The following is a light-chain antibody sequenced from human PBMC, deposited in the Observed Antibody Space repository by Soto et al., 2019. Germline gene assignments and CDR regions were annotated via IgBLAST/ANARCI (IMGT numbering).Light chain of an antibody. J-gene: IGLJ1*01. Sequence: QSALTQPASVSLSPGQSITISCTGTSSDVGNYNLVSLYQHHPGKAPKLMIYEGSKRPSGVSNRFSGSKSGNTASLTISGLQAEDEADYYCCSFAAGSTPYVFGTGTKVTVL. CDR3: CSFAAGSTPYV. V-gene: IGLV2-23*01. CDR2: EGS. CDR1: SSDVGNYNL.